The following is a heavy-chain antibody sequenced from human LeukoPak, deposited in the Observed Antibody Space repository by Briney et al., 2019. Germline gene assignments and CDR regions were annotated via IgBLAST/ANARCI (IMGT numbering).Heavy chain of an antibody. CDR3: ARGERLFSNDYGDPNWFDP. J-gene: IGHJ5*02. V-gene: IGHV4-31*03. CDR2: IYYSGST. D-gene: IGHD4-17*01. Sequence: PSETLFLTCTVSGGSISSGGYYWSWIRQHPGKGLEWIGYIYYSGSTYYNPSLKSRVTISVDTSKNQFSLKLSSVTAADTAVYYCARGERLFSNDYGDPNWFDPWGQGTLVTVSS. CDR1: GGSISSGGYY.